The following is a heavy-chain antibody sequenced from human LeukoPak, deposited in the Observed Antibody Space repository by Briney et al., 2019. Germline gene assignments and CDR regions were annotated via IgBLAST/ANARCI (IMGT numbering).Heavy chain of an antibody. CDR1: GGSISSSSYY. CDR2: IYHGGST. D-gene: IGHD3-22*01. CDR3: ARGSGCESSKLEYFQH. Sequence: SETLSLTCTVSGGSISSSSYYWGWIRQPPGKGLEWIGSIYHGGSTYYNPSLKSRVTISVDTSKNQFSLKLSSVTVADTAVYNCARGSGCESSKLEYFQHWGQGTLVTVSS. J-gene: IGHJ1*01. V-gene: IGHV4-39*01.